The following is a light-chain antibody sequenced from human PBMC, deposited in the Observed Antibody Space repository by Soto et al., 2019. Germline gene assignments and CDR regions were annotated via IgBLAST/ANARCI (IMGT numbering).Light chain of an antibody. CDR3: QVYSAS. V-gene: IGKV3-20*01. CDR1: HSVDTKY. J-gene: IGKJ3*01. Sequence: ETVLTQSPGTLSLSPGERVTITCRTSHSVDTKYLACYQQKPDQIPRLLIYGASTRATGIPDRVSGSGSGTDFTLTISRLEPEDFAVYYCQVYSASFGPGTTVDVK. CDR2: GAS.